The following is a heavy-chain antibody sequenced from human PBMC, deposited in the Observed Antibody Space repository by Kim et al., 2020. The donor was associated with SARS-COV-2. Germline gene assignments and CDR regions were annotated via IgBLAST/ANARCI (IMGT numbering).Heavy chain of an antibody. Sequence: GGSLRLSCAASGFTFSSYWMHWVRQAPGKGLVWVSRINSDGSSTSYADSVKGRFTISRDNAKNTLYLQMNSLRAEDTAVYYCARWGSGWHLYYYGMDVWCQGTTVTVSS. D-gene: IGHD6-19*01. CDR1: GFTFSSYW. V-gene: IGHV3-74*01. J-gene: IGHJ6*02. CDR2: INSDGSST. CDR3: ARWGSGWHLYYYGMDV.